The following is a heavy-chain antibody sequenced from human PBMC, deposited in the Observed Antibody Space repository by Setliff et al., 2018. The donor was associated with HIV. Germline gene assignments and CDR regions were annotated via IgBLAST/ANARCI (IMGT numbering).Heavy chain of an antibody. CDR1: GYTFSDYG. CDR2: ISGANGHT. D-gene: IGHD3-16*02. V-gene: IGHV1-18*01. J-gene: IGHJ4*02. Sequence: ASVKVSCKASGYTFSDYGIHWVRQAPGQGLEWMGWISGANGHTNYAQKFQGRVTMTTDTSTSTVYMELRSLRSDDRAVYYCARDLQHYDYVWGSYRSLAYWGQGTLVTVSS. CDR3: ARDLQHYDYVWGSYRSLAY.